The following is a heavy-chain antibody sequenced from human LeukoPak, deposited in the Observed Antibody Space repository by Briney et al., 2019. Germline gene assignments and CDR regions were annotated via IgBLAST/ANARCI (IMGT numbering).Heavy chain of an antibody. Sequence: GGSLRLSCAASGFTFNTYAIHWVRQAPGKGLEWVAVISYDGSNQYYADSVRGRFTISRANSENTLYLQMNSLKTEDTAVYYCARVLGLWWLMEGAFDIWGQGTMVTVSS. CDR3: ARVLGLWWLMEGAFDI. V-gene: IGHV3-30-3*01. CDR2: ISYDGSNQ. J-gene: IGHJ3*02. D-gene: IGHD2-21*01. CDR1: GFTFNTYA.